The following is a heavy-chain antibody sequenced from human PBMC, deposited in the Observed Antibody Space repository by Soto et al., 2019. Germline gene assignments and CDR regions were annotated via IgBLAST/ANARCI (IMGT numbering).Heavy chain of an antibody. CDR3: ARPIIRGGGVDY. D-gene: IGHD3-10*01. J-gene: IGHJ4*02. V-gene: IGHV5-51*01. CDR1: GYKFTNYW. Sequence: PGESLKISCKGSGYKFTNYWIAWVRQMPGKGLEWMGIIYPGDSDTRYSPSFQGQVTISADKSVTTAYLQWSSLKASDTAMYYCARPIIRGGGVDYWGQGTLVTVSS. CDR2: IYPGDSDT.